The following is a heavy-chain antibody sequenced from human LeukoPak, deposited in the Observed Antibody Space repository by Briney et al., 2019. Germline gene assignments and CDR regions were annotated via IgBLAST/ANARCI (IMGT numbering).Heavy chain of an antibody. Sequence: GGSLRLSCAASGFTFSSYSMNWVRQAPGKGLEWVSSISSSSSYIYYADSVKGRFTISRDNAKNSLYLQMNSLRAEDTAVYYCARVRPKVLLWFGESSTGAFDIWGQGTMVTVSS. V-gene: IGHV3-21*01. CDR3: ARVRPKVLLWFGESSTGAFDI. CDR1: GFTFSSYS. CDR2: ISSSSSYI. D-gene: IGHD3-10*01. J-gene: IGHJ3*02.